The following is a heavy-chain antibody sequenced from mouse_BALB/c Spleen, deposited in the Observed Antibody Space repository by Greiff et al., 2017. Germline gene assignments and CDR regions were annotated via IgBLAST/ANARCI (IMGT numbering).Heavy chain of an antibody. Sequence: EVKLMESGGDLVKPGGSLKLSCAASGFTFSSYGMSWVRQTPDKRLEWVATISSGGSYTYYPDSVKGRFTISRDNAKNTLYLQMSSLKSEDTAMYYCAQISDYYGRPFAYWGQGTLVTVSA. V-gene: IGHV5-6*01. CDR1: GFTFSSYG. CDR3: AQISDYYGRPFAY. J-gene: IGHJ3*01. D-gene: IGHD1-1*01. CDR2: ISSGGSYT.